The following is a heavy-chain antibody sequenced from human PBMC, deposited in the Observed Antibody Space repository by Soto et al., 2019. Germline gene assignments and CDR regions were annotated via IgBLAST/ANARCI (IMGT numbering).Heavy chain of an antibody. CDR1: GFTFSSYA. D-gene: IGHD4-17*01. Sequence: GGSLRLSCAASGFTFSSYAMSWVRQAPGKGLEWVSAISGSGGSTHDADSVKGRFTISRDNSKNTLYLQMNSLRAEDTAVYYCANPLDYGGNSGAIDISGQGTMVTVSS. J-gene: IGHJ3*02. CDR3: ANPLDYGGNSGAIDI. CDR2: ISGSGGST. V-gene: IGHV3-23*01.